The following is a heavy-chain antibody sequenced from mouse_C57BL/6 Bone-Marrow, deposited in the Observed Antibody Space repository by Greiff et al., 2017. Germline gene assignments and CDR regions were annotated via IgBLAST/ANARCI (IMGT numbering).Heavy chain of an antibody. CDR2: ISYDGSN. CDR3: AKLRRAMDY. Sequence: EVKLQESGPGLVKPSQSLSLTCSVTGYSITSGYYWNWIRQFPGNKLEWMGYISYDGSNNYNPSLKNRISITRDTSKNQFFLKLNSVTTEDTATXYCAKLRRAMDYWGQGTSVTVSS. V-gene: IGHV3-6*01. J-gene: IGHJ4*01. CDR1: GYSITSGYY. D-gene: IGHD1-2*01.